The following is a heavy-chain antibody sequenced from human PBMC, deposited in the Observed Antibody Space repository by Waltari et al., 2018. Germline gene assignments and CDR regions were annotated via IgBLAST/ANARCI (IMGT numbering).Heavy chain of an antibody. CDR1: GGSISSFS. CDR3: ARGIGVIVMPYFDS. J-gene: IGHJ4*02. Sequence: QVQLQESGPGLVKPSETLSLTCTVSGGSISSFSWSWIRQTPGKGLEWIGYIYFTGSTNYNPSLQSRVSMSIDSSKNQFSLNLSSVTAADTAVYYCARGIGVIVMPYFDSWGQGTLVTVSS. CDR2: IYFTGST. V-gene: IGHV4-59*01. D-gene: IGHD3-3*01.